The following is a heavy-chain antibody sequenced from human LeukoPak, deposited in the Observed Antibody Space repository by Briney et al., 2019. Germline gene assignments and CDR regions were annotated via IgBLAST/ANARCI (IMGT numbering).Heavy chain of an antibody. V-gene: IGHV4-30-2*01. Sequence: SQTLSLTCAVSGGSISSGGYSWSWIRQPPGKGLEWIGYIYHSGSTYYNPSLKSRVTISVDRSKNQFSLKLSSVTAADTAVYYCARVGTIFGVVDYWGQGTLVTVSS. CDR3: ARVGTIFGVVDY. J-gene: IGHJ4*02. D-gene: IGHD3-3*01. CDR2: IYHSGST. CDR1: GGSISSGGYS.